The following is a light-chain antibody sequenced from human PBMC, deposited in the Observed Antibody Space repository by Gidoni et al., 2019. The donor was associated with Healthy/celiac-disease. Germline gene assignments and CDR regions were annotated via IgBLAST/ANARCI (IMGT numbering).Light chain of an antibody. V-gene: IGKV1-39*01. Sequence: DIQMAQSPSSLSASVGDRVTNTCRTSQSISHYLNWHQQKRGKAPKLLIYAASSLQSGVPSRFSGSGSGTDFTLTISSLQPEDVATYCCQQSYSTPLTFGGGTKVEIK. CDR2: AAS. CDR1: QSISHY. J-gene: IGKJ4*01. CDR3: QQSYSTPLT.